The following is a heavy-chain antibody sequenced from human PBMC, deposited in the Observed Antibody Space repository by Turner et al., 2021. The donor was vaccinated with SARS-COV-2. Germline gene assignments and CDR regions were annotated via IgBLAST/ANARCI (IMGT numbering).Heavy chain of an antibody. D-gene: IGHD6-19*01. J-gene: IGHJ6*02. CDR3: STVVALACTPSEYYYYYVMDV. Sequence: QVQQVQSGAEVKKHGASVKVTCKVSGYSLTALSMHWVRQAPGKGLEWMGGVDPEDGETIYAHKFQGRFTMTEDTSTDTAYLVLSSLRSEDTVVYYFSTVVALACTPSEYYYYYVMDVWGQGTTVTVSS. CDR1: GYSLTALS. CDR2: VDPEDGET. V-gene: IGHV1-24*01.